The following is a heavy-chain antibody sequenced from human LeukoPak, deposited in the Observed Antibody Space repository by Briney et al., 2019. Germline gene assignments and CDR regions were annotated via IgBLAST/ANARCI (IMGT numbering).Heavy chain of an antibody. J-gene: IGHJ4*02. V-gene: IGHV4-38-2*01. CDR2: IYHSGTT. CDR1: GYSISSGYY. D-gene: IGHD5-18*01. CDR3: ARDPSGYSYGFYFDY. Sequence: SETLSLTCAVSGYSISSGYYWGWIRQPPGKGLEWIGNIYHSGTTYYNPSLKSRVTISVDTSKNQFSLKLSSVTAADTAVYYCARDPSGYSYGFYFDYWGQGTLVTVSS.